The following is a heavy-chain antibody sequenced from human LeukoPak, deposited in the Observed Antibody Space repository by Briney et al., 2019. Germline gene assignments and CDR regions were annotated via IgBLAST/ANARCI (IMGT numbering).Heavy chain of an antibody. J-gene: IGHJ4*02. CDR3: ARASYDSSGSFFDY. V-gene: IGHV3-9*03. D-gene: IGHD3-22*01. CDR1: GFTFDDYA. CDR2: ISWNSGSI. Sequence: PGGSLRLSCAASGFTFDDYAMHWVRQAPGKGLEWVSGISWNSGSIGYADSVKGRFTISRDNAKNSLYLQMNSLRAEDMALYYCARASYDSSGSFFDYWGQGTLVTVSS.